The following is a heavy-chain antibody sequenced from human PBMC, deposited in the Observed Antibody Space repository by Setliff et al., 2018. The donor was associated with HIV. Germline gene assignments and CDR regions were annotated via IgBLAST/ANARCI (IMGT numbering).Heavy chain of an antibody. CDR2: IYHSGST. J-gene: IGHJ5*02. D-gene: IGHD3-10*01. CDR3: ARDHVFGSRTGFDP. V-gene: IGHV4-38-2*01. Sequence: SETLSLTCAVSGYSISIGYYWGWIRQPPGKGLEWIGNIYHSGSTYYNPSLKSRVTISVDTSKNQFSLKLSSVTAADTAVYYCARDHVFGSRTGFDPWGPGILVTVSS. CDR1: GYSISIGYY.